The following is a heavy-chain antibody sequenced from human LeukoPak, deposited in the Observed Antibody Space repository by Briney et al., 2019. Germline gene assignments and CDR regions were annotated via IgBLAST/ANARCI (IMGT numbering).Heavy chain of an antibody. CDR2: IYYSGST. V-gene: IGHV4-59*01. J-gene: IGHJ5*02. D-gene: IGHD3-10*01. CDR3: ARGFPIWFGETGNWFDP. Sequence: SETESLTCTVSGGSISSYYWSWIRQPPGKGLEWIGYIYYSGSTNYNPSLKSRVTISVDTSKNQFSLKLSSVTAADTAVYYCARGFPIWFGETGNWFDPWGQGTLVTVSS. CDR1: GGSISSYY.